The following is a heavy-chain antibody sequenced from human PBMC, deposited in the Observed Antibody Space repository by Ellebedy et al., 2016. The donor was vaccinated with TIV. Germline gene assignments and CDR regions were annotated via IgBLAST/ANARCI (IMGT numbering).Heavy chain of an antibody. CDR2: IESTTDGGTI. Sequence: GGSLRLSXAASGFTFTNAWMNWVRQAPGKGLEWVGRIESTTDGGTIDYAAPVKGRFTISRDDSKTTLYLQMNSLKTEDTAIYYCTTYHYFDSRSPLPHYYHRMDDWGQGTTVTVSS. J-gene: IGHJ6*02. CDR3: TTYHYFDSRSPLPHYYHRMDD. D-gene: IGHD3-10*01. V-gene: IGHV3-15*04. CDR1: GFTFTNAW.